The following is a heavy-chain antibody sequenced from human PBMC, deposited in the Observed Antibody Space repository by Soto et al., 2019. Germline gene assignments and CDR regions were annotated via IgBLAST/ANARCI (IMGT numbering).Heavy chain of an antibody. CDR2: IIPILGIA. CDR1: GGTFSSYT. V-gene: IGHV1-69*02. Sequence: QVQLVQSGAEVKRPGSSVKVSCKASGGTFSSYTISWVRQAPGQGLEWMGRIIPILGIANYAQKFQGRVTITADKSTSTAYMELSSLRSEDTAVYYCATYSGYARNWFDPWGQGTLVTVSS. CDR3: ATYSGYARNWFDP. D-gene: IGHD5-12*01. J-gene: IGHJ5*02.